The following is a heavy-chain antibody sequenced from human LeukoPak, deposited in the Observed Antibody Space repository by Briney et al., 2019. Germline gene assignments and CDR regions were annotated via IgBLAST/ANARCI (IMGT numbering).Heavy chain of an antibody. CDR1: GGSFSGHY. Sequence: PSETLSLTCAVYGGSFSGHYWSWIRQPPGKGLEWIGEINHSGSTNYNPSLKSRVTISVDTSKYQFSLKLSSVTAADTAVYYCARRRLGELSPVDYWGQGTLVTVSS. V-gene: IGHV4-34*01. CDR3: ARRRLGELSPVDY. J-gene: IGHJ4*02. D-gene: IGHD3-16*02. CDR2: INHSGST.